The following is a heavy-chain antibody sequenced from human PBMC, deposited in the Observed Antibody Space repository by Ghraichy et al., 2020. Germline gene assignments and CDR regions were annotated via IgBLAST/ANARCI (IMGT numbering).Heavy chain of an antibody. Sequence: SVKVSCKASGGTFSSYTISWVRQAPGQGLEWMGRIIPILGIANYAQKFQGRVTITADKSTSTAYMELSSLRSEDTAVYYCARESLGYGASFDYWGQGTLVTVSS. V-gene: IGHV1-69*04. CDR3: ARESLGYGASFDY. CDR1: GGTFSSYT. J-gene: IGHJ4*02. CDR2: IIPILGIA. D-gene: IGHD4-17*01.